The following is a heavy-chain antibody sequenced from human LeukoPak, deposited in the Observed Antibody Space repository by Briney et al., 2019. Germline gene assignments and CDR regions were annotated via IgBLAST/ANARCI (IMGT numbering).Heavy chain of an antibody. V-gene: IGHV3-7*01. CDR3: ACGGHLDY. J-gene: IGHJ4*02. CDR1: GLSFSNFW. D-gene: IGHD3-16*01. Sequence: TGGSLRLSCAVSGLSFSNFWMSWVRQAPGKGLEWVANINEDGSAKYYVDSLKGRFTISRDNAKNSLSLQMNSLRGEDTAVYYCACGGHLDYWGQGTLVTVSS. CDR2: INEDGSAK.